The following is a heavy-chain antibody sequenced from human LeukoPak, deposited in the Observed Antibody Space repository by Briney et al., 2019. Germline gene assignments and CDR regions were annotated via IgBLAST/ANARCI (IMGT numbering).Heavy chain of an antibody. V-gene: IGHV3-30*02. J-gene: IGHJ4*02. Sequence: GGSLRLSCAASGFTFISYGMHWVRQAPGKGLEWVAFIRYDGNNKYYADSVKGRFTISRDNSKNTLYLQMNSLRAEDTVVYYCARVVDHDYGDYYLDYWGQGTLVTVSS. CDR1: GFTFISYG. CDR2: IRYDGNNK. D-gene: IGHD4-17*01. CDR3: ARVVDHDYGDYYLDY.